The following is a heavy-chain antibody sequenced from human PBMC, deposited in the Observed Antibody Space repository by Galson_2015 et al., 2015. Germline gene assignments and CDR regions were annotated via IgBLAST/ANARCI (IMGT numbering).Heavy chain of an antibody. V-gene: IGHV1-69*13. CDR2: IIPIFGTA. Sequence: SVKVSCKASGGTFSSYAISWVRQAPGQGLEWMGGIIPIFGTANYAQKFQGRVTITADESTSTAYMELSSLRSEDTAVYYCARDSNAGDSSGYSYYFDYWGQGTLVTVSS. D-gene: IGHD3-22*01. CDR3: ARDSNAGDSSGYSYYFDY. CDR1: GGTFSSYA. J-gene: IGHJ4*02.